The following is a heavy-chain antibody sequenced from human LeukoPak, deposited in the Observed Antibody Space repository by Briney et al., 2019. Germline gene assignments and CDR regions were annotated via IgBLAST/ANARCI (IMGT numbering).Heavy chain of an antibody. CDR2: IIPILGIA. J-gene: IGHJ4*02. Sequence: SVKVSCKASGGTFSSYAISWVRQAPGQGLEWMGRIIPILGIANYAQKFQGRVMITADKSTSTAYMELSSLRSEDTAVYYCAREDSEWELLRGVFDYWGQGTLVTVSS. V-gene: IGHV1-69*04. D-gene: IGHD1-26*01. CDR1: GGTFSSYA. CDR3: AREDSEWELLRGVFDY.